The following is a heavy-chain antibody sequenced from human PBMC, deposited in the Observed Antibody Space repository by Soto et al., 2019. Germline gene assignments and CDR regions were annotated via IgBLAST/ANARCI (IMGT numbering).Heavy chain of an antibody. J-gene: IGHJ6*02. Sequence: KTSETLSLTCTVSGGSVSSGSYYWSWIRQPPGKGLEWIGYIYYSGSTNYNPSLKSRVTISVDTSKNQFSLKLSSVTAADTAVYYCARDPGQSGYYYAGRDYYYYGMDVWGQGTTVTVSS. CDR1: GGSVSSGSYY. V-gene: IGHV4-61*01. CDR2: IYYSGST. CDR3: ARDPGQSGYYYAGRDYYYYGMDV. D-gene: IGHD3-22*01.